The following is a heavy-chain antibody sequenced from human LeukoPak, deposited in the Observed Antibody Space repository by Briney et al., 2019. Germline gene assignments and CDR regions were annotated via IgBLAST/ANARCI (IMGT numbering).Heavy chain of an antibody. V-gene: IGHV4-39*01. CDR1: GXSISSSSYS. Sequence: SETLSLTCTVSGXSISSSSYSWGWIRQPPGKGLEWIGSIYYSVSTYYNPSLKSRVTISVDTSKNQFSLKLSSVTAADTAVYYCARQSRRGASAYTSGWLDYWGQGSLVTVSS. CDR2: IYYSVST. J-gene: IGHJ4*02. D-gene: IGHD6-19*01. CDR3: ARQSRRGASAYTSGWLDY.